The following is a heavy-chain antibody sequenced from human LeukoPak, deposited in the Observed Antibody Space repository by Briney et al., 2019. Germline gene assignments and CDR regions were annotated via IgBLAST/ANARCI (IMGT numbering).Heavy chain of an antibody. Sequence: ASVKVSCKASGYTFTSNYIHWVRQAPGQGLEWMGIINPSGGSTSYAQKFQGRVTMTRDTSTSTVHMELSSLRSEDTAMYFCARGKDTVMGNRNYFDYWGQGALVTVSS. CDR2: INPSGGST. V-gene: IGHV1-46*01. J-gene: IGHJ4*02. D-gene: IGHD5-18*01. CDR1: GYTFTSNY. CDR3: ARGKDTVMGNRNYFDY.